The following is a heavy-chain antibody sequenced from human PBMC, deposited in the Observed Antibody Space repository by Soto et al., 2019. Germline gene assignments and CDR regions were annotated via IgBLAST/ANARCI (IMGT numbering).Heavy chain of an antibody. J-gene: IGHJ4*02. Sequence: SETLSLTCAVYGGSFSGYYWSWIRQPPGKGLEWIGEINHSGSTNYNPSLKSRVTISVDRSKNQFSLKLSSVTAADTAVYYCARAGGLGAVAVEYWGQGTLVTVSS. CDR1: GGSFSGYY. CDR2: INHSGST. D-gene: IGHD6-19*01. V-gene: IGHV4-34*01. CDR3: ARAGGLGAVAVEY.